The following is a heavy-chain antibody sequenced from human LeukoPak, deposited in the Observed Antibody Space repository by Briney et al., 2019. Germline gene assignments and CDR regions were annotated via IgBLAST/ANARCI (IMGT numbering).Heavy chain of an antibody. CDR1: GGSISSGGYY. J-gene: IGHJ4*02. CDR2: IYYSGST. V-gene: IGHV4-31*03. Sequence: SETLSLTCTVSGGSISSGGYYWSWIRQHPGKGLEWIGYIYYSGSTSYNPSLESRVTISVDTSKNQFSLNLSSVTAADTAVYYCARRSTVVKSLDYWGQGTLVTVSP. CDR3: ARRSTVVKSLDY. D-gene: IGHD4-23*01.